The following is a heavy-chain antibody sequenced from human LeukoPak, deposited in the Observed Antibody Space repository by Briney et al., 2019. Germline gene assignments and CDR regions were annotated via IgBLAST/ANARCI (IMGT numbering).Heavy chain of an antibody. CDR3: ARDLVGGWDDSSGYYYGYFDY. CDR2: ISYDGNNK. Sequence: GGSLRLSCAASGFTFAIYAMHWVRQAPGKGLEWVAVISYDGNNKYYADSVKGRFTISRDNSKYTLYLQMNSLRAEDTAVYYCARDLVGGWDDSSGYYYGYFDYWGQGTLVTVSS. D-gene: IGHD3-22*01. J-gene: IGHJ4*02. CDR1: GFTFAIYA. V-gene: IGHV3-30-3*01.